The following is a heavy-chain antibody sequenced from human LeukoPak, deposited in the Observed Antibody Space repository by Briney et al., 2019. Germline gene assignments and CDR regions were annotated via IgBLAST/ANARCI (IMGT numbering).Heavy chain of an antibody. CDR1: GGSISSYY. D-gene: IGHD6-13*01. Sequence: SETLSLTCTVSGGSISSYYWSWIRQPPRKGLEWIGYIYYSGSTNYNPSLKSRVTISVDTSKNQFSLKLSSVTAADTAVYYCARHPKYSSSWYSFDYWGQGTLVTVSS. CDR3: ARHPKYSSSWYSFDY. J-gene: IGHJ4*02. CDR2: IYYSGST. V-gene: IGHV4-59*08.